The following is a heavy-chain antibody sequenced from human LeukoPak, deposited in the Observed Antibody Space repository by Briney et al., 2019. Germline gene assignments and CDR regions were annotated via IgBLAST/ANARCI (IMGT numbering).Heavy chain of an antibody. CDR3: AREAVIGDYFDY. D-gene: IGHD3-16*02. V-gene: IGHV4-59*02. Sequence: GSLRLSCAASGFTVSSNYMSWVRQAPGKGLEWIGYIYYSGSTNYNPSLKSRVTISVDTSKNQFSLKLSSVTAADTAVYYCAREAVIGDYFDYWGQGTLVTVSS. J-gene: IGHJ4*02. CDR1: GFTVSSNY. CDR2: IYYSGST.